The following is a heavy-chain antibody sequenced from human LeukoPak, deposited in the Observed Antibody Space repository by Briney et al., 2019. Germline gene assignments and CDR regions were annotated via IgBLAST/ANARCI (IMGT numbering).Heavy chain of an antibody. V-gene: IGHV4-34*01. J-gene: IGHJ4*02. D-gene: IGHD6-13*01. Sequence: SETLSLTCAVYGGSFSGYYWSWIRQPPGKGLEWIGEINHSGSTNYNPSLKSRVTISVDTSKNQFSLKLSSATAADTAVYYCARGVRKQQLVRRYFDYWGQGTLVTVSS. CDR3: ARGVRKQQLVRRYFDY. CDR1: GGSFSGYY. CDR2: INHSGST.